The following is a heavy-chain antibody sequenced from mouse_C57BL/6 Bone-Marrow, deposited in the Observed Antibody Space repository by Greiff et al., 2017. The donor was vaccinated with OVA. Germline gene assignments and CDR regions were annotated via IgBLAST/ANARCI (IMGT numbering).Heavy chain of an antibody. CDR1: GFTFSDYY. D-gene: IGHD2-14*01. CDR2: INYDGSST. Sequence: EVQLVESEGGLVQPGSSMKLSCTASGFTFSDYYMAWVRQVPEKGLEWVANINYDGSSTYYLDSLKSRFIISRDNAKNILYLQMSSLKSEDTATYYCARVGYDGARDYWGQGTSVTVSS. J-gene: IGHJ4*01. V-gene: IGHV5-16*01. CDR3: ARVGYDGARDY.